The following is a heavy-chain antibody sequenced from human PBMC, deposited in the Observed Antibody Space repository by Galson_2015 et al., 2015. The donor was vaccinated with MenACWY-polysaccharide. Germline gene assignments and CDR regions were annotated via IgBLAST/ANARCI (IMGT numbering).Heavy chain of an antibody. Sequence: ETLSLTCTVSGGSISSSSYYWGWIRQPPGKGLEWIGSIYYSGSTYYNPSLKSRVTISVDTSKDQFSLKLSSVTAADTAVYYCASPRGYDFWSGFPFDYMDVWGKGTTVTVSS. CDR3: ASPRGYDFWSGFPFDYMDV. D-gene: IGHD3-3*01. J-gene: IGHJ6*03. CDR2: IYYSGST. V-gene: IGHV4-39*01. CDR1: GGSISSSSYY.